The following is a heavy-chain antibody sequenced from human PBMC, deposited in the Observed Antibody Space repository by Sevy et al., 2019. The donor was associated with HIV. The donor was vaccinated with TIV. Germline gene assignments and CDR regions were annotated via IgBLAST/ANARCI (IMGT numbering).Heavy chain of an antibody. D-gene: IGHD3-22*01. Sequence: GGSQRLSCAASGFTFSSYGMHWVRQAPGKGLEWVAVIWYDGSNKYYADSVKGRFTISRDNSKNTLYLQMNSLRAEDTAVYYCARRGVGYDSSGFFDYWGQGTLVTVS. CDR1: GFTFSSYG. CDR3: ARRGVGYDSSGFFDY. V-gene: IGHV3-33*01. CDR2: IWYDGSNK. J-gene: IGHJ4*02.